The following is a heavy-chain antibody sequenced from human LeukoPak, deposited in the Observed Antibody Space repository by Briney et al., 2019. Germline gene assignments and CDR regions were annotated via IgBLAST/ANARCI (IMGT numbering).Heavy chain of an antibody. CDR2: IYTSGST. CDR3: ARVEDHDRRFDS. V-gene: IGHV4-61*02. Sequence: PSQTLSLTCTVSGGSISSKSHYWSWIRQPAGKGLEWIGRIYTSGSTNYNPSLKSRVTMSVDTSKDQFSLKLTSVTAADTAVYYCARVEDHDRRFDSWGQGSLVTVSS. J-gene: IGHJ4*02. D-gene: IGHD1-14*01. CDR1: GGSISSKSHY.